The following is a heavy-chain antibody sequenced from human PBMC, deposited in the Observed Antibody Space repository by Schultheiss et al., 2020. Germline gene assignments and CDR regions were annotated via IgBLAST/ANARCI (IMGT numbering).Heavy chain of an antibody. D-gene: IGHD3-16*01. CDR2: ISSSSSYI. CDR3: ARGLGGNYYYYGMDV. V-gene: IGHV3-21*01. J-gene: IGHJ6*02. Sequence: GGSLRLSCAASGFTFSSYSMNWVRQAPGKGLEWVSSISSSSSYIYYADSVKGRFTISRDNAKNSLYLQMNSLRAEDTAVYYCARGLGGNYYYYGMDVWGQGTTVTVSS. CDR1: GFTFSSYS.